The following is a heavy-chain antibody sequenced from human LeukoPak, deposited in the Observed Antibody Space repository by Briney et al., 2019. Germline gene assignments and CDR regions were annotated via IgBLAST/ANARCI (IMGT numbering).Heavy chain of an antibody. Sequence: ASVKVSCKASGYTFTSYGISWVRQAPGQGLEWMGWFSAYNGNTNYAQKLQGRVTMTTDTSTSTAYMELRSLRSDDTAVYYCASYTEGGDYAYYFDYWGQGTLVTASS. CDR3: ASYTEGGDYAYYFDY. J-gene: IGHJ4*02. V-gene: IGHV1-18*01. D-gene: IGHD2-21*02. CDR1: GYTFTSYG. CDR2: FSAYNGNT.